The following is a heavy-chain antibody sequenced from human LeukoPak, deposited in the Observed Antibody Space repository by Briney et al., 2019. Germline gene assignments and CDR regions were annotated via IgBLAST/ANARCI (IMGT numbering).Heavy chain of an antibody. CDR2: ISGSGGST. CDR3: AKVGSPVTDY. D-gene: IGHD3-10*01. Sequence: GGSLRLSCAASGFTFSSYAMSWVRQAPGKGLEWVSAISGSGGSTYYADSVKGRFTISRYNSMNTLYLQMNSLRAEDTAVYYCAKVGSPVTDYWGQGTLVTVSS. CDR1: GFTFSSYA. V-gene: IGHV3-23*01. J-gene: IGHJ4*02.